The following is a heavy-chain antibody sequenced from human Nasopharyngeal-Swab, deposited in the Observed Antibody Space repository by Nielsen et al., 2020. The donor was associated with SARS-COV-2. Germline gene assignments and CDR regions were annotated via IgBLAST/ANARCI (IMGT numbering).Heavy chain of an antibody. D-gene: IGHD3-16*01. V-gene: IGHV4-59*01. Sequence: SETLSLTCTVSDGSISSYYWSWIRQPPGKGLEWIGYIYYSGSTNYNPSLKSRVTISVDTSKNQFSLKLSSVTAADTAVYYCARFEGYYFDYWGQGTLVTVSS. J-gene: IGHJ4*02. CDR2: IYYSGST. CDR3: ARFEGYYFDY. CDR1: DGSISSYY.